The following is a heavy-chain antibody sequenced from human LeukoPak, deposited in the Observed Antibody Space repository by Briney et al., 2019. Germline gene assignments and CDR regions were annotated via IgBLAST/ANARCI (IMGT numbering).Heavy chain of an antibody. CDR3: VRGGGRLFDC. Sequence: GGSLRLSCAASGFSFSSYWMSWVPQAPGKGREGVANIREDGATKYYVDSVKGRFTISRDNAKNSLYLQMNSLRGEDTAVYYCVRGGGRLFDCWGQGTLVTVSS. CDR2: IREDGATK. J-gene: IGHJ4*02. V-gene: IGHV3-7*01. CDR1: GFSFSSYW. D-gene: IGHD3-16*01.